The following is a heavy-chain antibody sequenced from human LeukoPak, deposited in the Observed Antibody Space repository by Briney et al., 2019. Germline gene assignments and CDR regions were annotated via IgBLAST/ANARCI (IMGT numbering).Heavy chain of an antibody. CDR3: ARGVFGGY. D-gene: IGHD3-10*01. V-gene: IGHV4-59*01. CDR1: GCSISSYY. CDR2: IYYSGTT. J-gene: IGHJ4*02. Sequence: PSETLSLTCSASGCSISSYYWSWIRQPPGKGLEWIGYIYYSGTTNYNPPLKGRVTISVDTAKSQFFLKLTSVTAADTAVYYCARGVFGGYWGQGTLVTVSP.